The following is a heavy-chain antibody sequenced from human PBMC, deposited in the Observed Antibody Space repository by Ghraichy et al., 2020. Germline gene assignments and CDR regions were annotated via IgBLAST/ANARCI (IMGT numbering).Heavy chain of an antibody. CDR3: ARSGRKGFDP. CDR2: IYHYGST. J-gene: IGHJ5*02. CDR1: GGSITSGDYS. V-gene: IGHV4-30-2*01. Sequence: SETLSLTCTVSGGSITSGDYSWSWIRQPPGKGLEWIGRIYHYGSTSLNPSVKSQVIISVDRSRNQFSLTLSSLTAADTAMYYCARSGRKGFDPWGQGTLVIVSS.